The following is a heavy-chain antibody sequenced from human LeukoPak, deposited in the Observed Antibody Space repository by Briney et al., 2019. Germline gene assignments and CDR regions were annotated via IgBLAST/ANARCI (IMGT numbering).Heavy chain of an antibody. J-gene: IGHJ6*02. D-gene: IGHD4-17*01. CDR2: IGGSGGNT. Sequence: GGSLRLSCAPSGFTFSSYGMHWVRQAPGKGLEWGSVIGGSGGNTNYADSVTGRFTVSRDHTKNTVYLQMNSLRAEDTAVYYCAKDDYGDYGVWGQGTTVTVSS. CDR3: AKDDYGDYGV. CDR1: GFTFSSYG. V-gene: IGHV3-23*01.